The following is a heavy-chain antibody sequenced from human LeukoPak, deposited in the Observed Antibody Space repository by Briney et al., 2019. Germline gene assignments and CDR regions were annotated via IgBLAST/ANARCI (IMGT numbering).Heavy chain of an antibody. Sequence: ASVKVSCKASGGTFSSYAISWVRQAPGQGLEWMGGIIPIFGTANYAQKFQGRVTITADESTSTAYMELSSLRSEDTAVYYCARAPKVRGVIGFDYWGQGTLVTVSS. CDR3: ARAPKVRGVIGFDY. V-gene: IGHV1-69*01. D-gene: IGHD3-10*01. CDR2: IIPIFGTA. CDR1: GGTFSSYA. J-gene: IGHJ4*02.